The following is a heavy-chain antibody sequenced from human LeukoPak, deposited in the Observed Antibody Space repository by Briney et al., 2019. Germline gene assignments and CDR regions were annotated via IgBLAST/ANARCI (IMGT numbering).Heavy chain of an antibody. J-gene: IGHJ1*01. D-gene: IGHD3-22*01. Sequence: PSETLSLTCSVSDDSITMYYWTWIPQPPGKGLEWIGYVDHTGSTNFNPSLNGRVSISRDTTKNLFSLRLRSVTAADTAVYFCARDMGGTYYYDRSGYYFLWGQGTLVTVSS. CDR1: DDSITMYY. V-gene: IGHV4-59*01. CDR3: ARDMGGTYYYDRSGYYFL. CDR2: VDHTGST.